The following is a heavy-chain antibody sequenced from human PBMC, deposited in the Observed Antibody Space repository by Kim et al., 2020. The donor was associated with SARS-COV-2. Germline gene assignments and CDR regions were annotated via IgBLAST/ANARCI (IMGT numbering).Heavy chain of an antibody. J-gene: IGHJ4*02. Sequence: TDDNPSLKSRVTISVDTSKNQFSLKLSSVTAADTAVYYCARGVAARSFDYWGQGTLVTVSS. V-gene: IGHV4-34*01. D-gene: IGHD6-6*01. CDR3: ARGVAARSFDY. CDR2: T.